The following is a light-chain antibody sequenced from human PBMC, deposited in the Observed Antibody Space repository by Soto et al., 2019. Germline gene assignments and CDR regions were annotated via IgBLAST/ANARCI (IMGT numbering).Light chain of an antibody. J-gene: IGLJ3*02. CDR1: SSNIGAGYD. V-gene: IGLV1-40*01. CDR2: GNS. Sequence: QSVLTQPPSVSGAPGQRVTISSTGSSSNIGAGYDVHWYQQLPGTAPKLLIYGNSNRPSGVPDRFSGSKSGTSASLAITGLQAEDEADYYCQSYDSRLSGSVFGGGTKVTVL. CDR3: QSYDSRLSGSV.